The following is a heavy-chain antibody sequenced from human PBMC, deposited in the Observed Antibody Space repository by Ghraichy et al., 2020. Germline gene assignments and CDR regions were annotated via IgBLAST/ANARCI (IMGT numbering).Heavy chain of an antibody. CDR2: IDYSGSTM. V-gene: IGHV3-48*03. J-gene: IGHJ4*02. CDR1: GLNFSTYE. Sequence: SLNISCEASGLNFSTYEMSWVRQAPGKGLEWISFIDYSGSTMFYADSVKGRFTVSRDNAKNSLFLQMNSLRAEDTAVYCCASGEGYWGQGTLVTVSS. CDR3: ASGEGY.